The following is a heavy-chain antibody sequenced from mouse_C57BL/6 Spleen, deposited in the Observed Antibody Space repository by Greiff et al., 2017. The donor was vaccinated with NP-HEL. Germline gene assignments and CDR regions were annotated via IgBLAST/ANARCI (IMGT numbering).Heavy chain of an antibody. CDR3: ARAATVVATGFDY. CDR1: GYTFTDYY. V-gene: IGHV1-19*01. J-gene: IGHJ2*01. D-gene: IGHD1-1*01. CDR2: INPYNGGT. Sequence: EVQLQQSGPVLVKPGASVEMSCKASGYTFTDYYMNWVKQSHGKSLEWIGVINPYNGGTSYNQKFKGKATLTVDKSSSTAYMELNSLTSEDSAVYYCARAATVVATGFDYWGQGTTLTVSS.